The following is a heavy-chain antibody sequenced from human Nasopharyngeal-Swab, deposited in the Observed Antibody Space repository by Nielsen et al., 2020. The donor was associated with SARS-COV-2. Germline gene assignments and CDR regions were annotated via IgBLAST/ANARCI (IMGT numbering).Heavy chain of an antibody. Sequence: SETLSLTCTVSGGSISSYYWSWIRQPPGKGLEWIGYIYYSGSTNYNPSLKSRVTISVDTSKNQFSPKLSSVTAADTAVYYCAREGTGSSSWYGGYYYYGMDVWGQGTTVTVSS. D-gene: IGHD6-13*01. CDR3: AREGTGSSSWYGGYYYYGMDV. J-gene: IGHJ6*02. V-gene: IGHV4-59*01. CDR2: IYYSGST. CDR1: GGSISSYY.